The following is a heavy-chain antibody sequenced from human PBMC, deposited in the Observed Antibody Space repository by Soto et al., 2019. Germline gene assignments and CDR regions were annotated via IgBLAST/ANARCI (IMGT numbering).Heavy chain of an antibody. Sequence: QVQVVQSGAEVKKPGASVKVACKASGYSFDTFGMSWVRQAPGQGLEWMGWISIEKGDTNSAQKFQDRVTMTTDTSTSTAYMELRSLTSDDTAVYYCARCYCSVGSCCTCWHFDLWGRGTLVPVSS. CDR3: ARCYCSVGSCCTCWHFDL. CDR2: ISIEKGDT. J-gene: IGHJ2*01. V-gene: IGHV1-18*01. D-gene: IGHD2-15*01. CDR1: GYSFDTFG.